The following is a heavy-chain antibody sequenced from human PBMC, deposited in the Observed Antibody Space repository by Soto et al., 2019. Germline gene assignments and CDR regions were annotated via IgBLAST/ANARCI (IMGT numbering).Heavy chain of an antibody. CDR1: GFTFSSYA. V-gene: IGHV3-30-3*01. Sequence: QVQLVESGGGVVQPGRSLRLSCAASGFTFSSYAMHWVRQAPGKGLEWVAVLSYDGSNKYYADSVKGRFTISRDNSKNTLYLQMNSLRAEDTAVYYCARVEYSSSWFFYGMDVWGQGTTVTVSS. CDR2: LSYDGSNK. CDR3: ARVEYSSSWFFYGMDV. D-gene: IGHD6-13*01. J-gene: IGHJ6*02.